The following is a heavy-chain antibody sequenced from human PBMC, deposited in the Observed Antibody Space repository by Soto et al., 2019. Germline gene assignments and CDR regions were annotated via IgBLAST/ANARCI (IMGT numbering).Heavy chain of an antibody. CDR1: GGSFSRYY. V-gene: IGHV4-34*01. Sequence: SETLSLTCAVCGGSFSRYYWSWISQPPGKGLEWIGEINHSGSTNYNPSLKSRVTISVDTSKNQFSLKLSSVTAADTAVYYCARGRGVGRYDILTGYYTLYYYYGMDVWGQGTTVTVSS. CDR2: INHSGST. J-gene: IGHJ6*02. D-gene: IGHD3-9*01. CDR3: ARGRGVGRYDILTGYYTLYYYYGMDV.